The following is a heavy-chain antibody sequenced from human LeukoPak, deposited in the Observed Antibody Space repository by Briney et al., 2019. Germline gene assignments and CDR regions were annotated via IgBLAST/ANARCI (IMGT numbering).Heavy chain of an antibody. CDR2: ISAYNGNT. CDR3: ARGGSRSRRGDDAFDI. V-gene: IGHV1-18*01. J-gene: IGHJ3*02. Sequence: GASGKSSFKASGFPFSNYAMNWVRPAPGQGGVWMGWISAYNGNTELAQKFQGRVTLATDASTSTAYVELRSLTSDDTAVYFCARGGSRSRRGDDAFDIWGQGTMVTVSS. D-gene: IGHD3-10*01. CDR1: GFPFSNYA.